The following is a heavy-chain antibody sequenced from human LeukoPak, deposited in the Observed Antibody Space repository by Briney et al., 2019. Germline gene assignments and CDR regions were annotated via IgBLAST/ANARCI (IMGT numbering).Heavy chain of an antibody. J-gene: IGHJ3*02. CDR3: ARGEIYDSSGYYYDYAFDI. Sequence: SETLSLTCTVSGGSISSSSYYWGWIRQPPGKGLEWIGSIYYSGSTYYNPSLKSRVTISVDTSKNQFSLKLSSVTAADTAVYYCARGEIYDSSGYYYDYAFDIWGQGTMVTVSS. D-gene: IGHD3-22*01. V-gene: IGHV4-39*07. CDR2: IYYSGST. CDR1: GGSISSSSYY.